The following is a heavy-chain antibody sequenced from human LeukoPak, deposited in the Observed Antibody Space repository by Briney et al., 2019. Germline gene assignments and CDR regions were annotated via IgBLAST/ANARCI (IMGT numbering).Heavy chain of an antibody. D-gene: IGHD6-19*01. CDR1: GFTFSDYG. CDR2: IWYDGTNK. J-gene: IGHJ4*02. V-gene: IGHV3-33*01. Sequence: GRSLRLSGAVSGFTFSDYGMHWVRQAPGKGLEWVAVIWYDGTNKYYADSVEGRFTISRDNSKNTLYLQMNSLRAEDTAVYYCARTRYNSGGGDYWGQGTPVTVSP. CDR3: ARTRYNSGGGDY.